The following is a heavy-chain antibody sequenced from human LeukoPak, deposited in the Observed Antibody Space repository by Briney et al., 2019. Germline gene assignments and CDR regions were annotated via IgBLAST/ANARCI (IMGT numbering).Heavy chain of an antibody. V-gene: IGHV1-3*01. CDR3: ARDVLVTADPTYYFDY. J-gene: IGHJ4*02. D-gene: IGHD2-21*02. Sequence: EASVKVSCKASGYTFTSYAMHWVRQAPGQRLEWMGWINAGNGNTKYSQKFQGRVTITRDTSAGTAYMELSSLRSEDTAVYYCARDVLVTADPTYYFDYWGQGTLVTVSS. CDR1: GYTFTSYA. CDR2: INAGNGNT.